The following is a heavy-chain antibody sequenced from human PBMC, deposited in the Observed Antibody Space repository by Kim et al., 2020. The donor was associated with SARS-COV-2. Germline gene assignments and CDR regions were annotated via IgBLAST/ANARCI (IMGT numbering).Heavy chain of an antibody. J-gene: IGHJ6*02. D-gene: IGHD3-9*01. V-gene: IGHV4-31*03. Sequence: SETLSLTCTVSGGSISSGGYYWSWIRQHPGKGLEWIGYIYYSGSTYYNPSLKSRVTISVDTSKNQFSLKLSSVTAADTAVYYCARAGVLRYFDWLWGGGMDVWGQGTTVTVSS. CDR2: IYYSGST. CDR1: GGSISSGGYY. CDR3: ARAGVLRYFDWLWGGGMDV.